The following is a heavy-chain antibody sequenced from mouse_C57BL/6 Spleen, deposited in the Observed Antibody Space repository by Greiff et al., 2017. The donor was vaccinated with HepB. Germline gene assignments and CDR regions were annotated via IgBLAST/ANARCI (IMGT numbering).Heavy chain of an antibody. D-gene: IGHD1-1*01. CDR3: ARDWITTVFDY. V-gene: IGHV3-6*01. CDR1: GYSITSGYY. Sequence: EVQLQESGPGLVKPSQSLSLTCSVTGYSITSGYYWNWIRQFPGNKLEWMGYISYDGSNNYNPSLKNRISITRDTSKNQFFLKLNSVTTEDTATYYCARDWITTVFDYWGQGTTLTVSS. J-gene: IGHJ2*01. CDR2: ISYDGSN.